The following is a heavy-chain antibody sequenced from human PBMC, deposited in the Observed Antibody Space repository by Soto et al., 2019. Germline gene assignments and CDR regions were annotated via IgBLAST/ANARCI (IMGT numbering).Heavy chain of an antibody. V-gene: IGHV4-34*12. Sequence: SETLSLTCAVYGGSFSGYYWGWIRQPPGKGLEWIGNIFYSGNTYYNPSLKSRVTISVDTSDNQFSLKLSSVTAADTAVYYCARRNPQRGYFDGYFDYWGQGTLVTVSS. J-gene: IGHJ4*02. CDR3: ARRNPQRGYFDGYFDY. D-gene: IGHD3-9*01. CDR2: IFYSGNT. CDR1: GGSFSGYY.